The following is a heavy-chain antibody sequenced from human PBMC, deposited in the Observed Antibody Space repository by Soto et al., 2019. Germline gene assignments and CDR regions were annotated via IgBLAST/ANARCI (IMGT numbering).Heavy chain of an antibody. J-gene: IGHJ6*02. V-gene: IGHV5-51*01. CDR2: IYPGDSDT. CDR3: ARHHGSPGSYFGLDV. Sequence: GESLKISCKGSGYSFTSYWINWVRQMPGKGLEWMGIIYPGDSDTRYSPSFQGQVTISADKSIDTAYLQWRSLKASDTAVYYCARHHGSPGSYFGLDVWRQRTTATVSS. CDR1: GYSFTSYW. D-gene: IGHD6-13*01.